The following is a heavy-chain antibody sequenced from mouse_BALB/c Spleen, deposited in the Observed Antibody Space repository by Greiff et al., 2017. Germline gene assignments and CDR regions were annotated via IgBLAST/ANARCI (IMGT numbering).Heavy chain of an antibody. CDR3: TVYFDY. V-gene: IGHV6-6*02. J-gene: IGHJ2*01. CDR1: GFTFSNYW. CDR2: IRLKSNNYAT. Sequence: EVMLVESGGGLVQPGGSMKLSCVASGFTFSNYWMNWVRQSPEKGLEWVAEIRLKSNNYATHYAESVKGRFTISRDDSKSSVYLQMNNLRAEDTGIYYCTVYFDYWGQGTTLTVSS.